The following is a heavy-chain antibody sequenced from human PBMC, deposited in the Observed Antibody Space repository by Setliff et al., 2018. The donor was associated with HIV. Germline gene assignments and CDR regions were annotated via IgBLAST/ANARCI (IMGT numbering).Heavy chain of an antibody. D-gene: IGHD5-12*01. V-gene: IGHV3-7*01. CDR2: IKQDGSDK. CDR3: ARDWRHGYDLNFDY. CDR1: GFRFRSYW. Sequence: GGSLRLSCAASGFRFRSYWMSWVRQAPGKGLESVAKIKQDGSDKYYVDSVKGRFTISRDKAKNSLYLQMNSLRAEDTAMYYCARDWRHGYDLNFDYWGQGTLVTVSS. J-gene: IGHJ4*02.